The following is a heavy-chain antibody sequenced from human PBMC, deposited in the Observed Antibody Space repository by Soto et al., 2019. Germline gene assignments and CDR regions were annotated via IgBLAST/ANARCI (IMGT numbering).Heavy chain of an antibody. V-gene: IGHV4-59*01. CDR1: GGSISSYY. D-gene: IGHD2-15*01. CDR2: IYYSGST. Sequence: SETLSLTCTVSGGSISSYYWSWIRQPPGKGLEWIGYIYYSGSTNYNPSLKSRVTISVDTSKNQFSLKLSSVTAADTAVYYCARSGYCSGGSCYQEREYFQHWGQGTLVTVSS. J-gene: IGHJ1*01. CDR3: ARSGYCSGGSCYQEREYFQH.